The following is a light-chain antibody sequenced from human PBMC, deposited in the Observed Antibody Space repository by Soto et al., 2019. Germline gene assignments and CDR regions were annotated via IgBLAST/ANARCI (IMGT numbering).Light chain of an antibody. CDR2: KAS. CDR3: QQYNSYPIT. V-gene: IGKV1-5*03. J-gene: IGKJ5*01. Sequence: DILMTQSPSFLSASVGDIVTITCRASQTISSWLAWYQQKPGKAPKLLIYKASTLKSGVPSRFSGSGSGTEFTLTISSLQPDDFATYYCQQYNSYPITFGQGTRLEIK. CDR1: QTISSW.